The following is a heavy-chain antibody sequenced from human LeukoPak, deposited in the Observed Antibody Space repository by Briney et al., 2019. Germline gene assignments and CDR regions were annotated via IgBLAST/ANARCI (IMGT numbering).Heavy chain of an antibody. CDR2: ISGSGRST. CDR1: GFTFSSYA. J-gene: IGHJ4*02. V-gene: IGHV3-23*01. CDR3: AKDRGVERGAADY. D-gene: IGHD5-24*01. Sequence: QPGGSLRLSCAASGFTFSSYAMSWVRQAPGKGLEWVSAISGSGRSTYYADSVKGRFTISRDNSKNTLYLQTNSLRAEDTAVYYCAKDRGVERGAADYWGQGTLVTVSS.